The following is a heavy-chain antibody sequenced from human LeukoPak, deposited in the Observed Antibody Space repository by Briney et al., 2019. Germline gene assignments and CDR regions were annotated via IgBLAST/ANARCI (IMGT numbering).Heavy chain of an antibody. CDR3: ARYDFWSGYLEWYFDY. V-gene: IGHV1-2*02. CDR2: INPNSGGT. Sequence: GASVKVSCKASGYTFTGYYMHWVRQAPGQGLEWMGWINPNSGGTNYAQKLQGRVTMTTDTSTSTAYMELRSLRSDDTAVYYCARYDFWSGYLEWYFDYWGQGTLVTVSS. J-gene: IGHJ4*02. D-gene: IGHD3-3*01. CDR1: GYTFTGYY.